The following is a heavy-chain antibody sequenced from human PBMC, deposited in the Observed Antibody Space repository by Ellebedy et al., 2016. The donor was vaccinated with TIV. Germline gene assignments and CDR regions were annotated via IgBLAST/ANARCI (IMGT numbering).Heavy chain of an antibody. J-gene: IGHJ4*02. V-gene: IGHV4-30-2*01. CDR2: IFHRGTT. D-gene: IGHD2-15*01. CDR3: ARGGGGGPLDY. Sequence: MPSETLSLTCAVSGDSINSVGHAWCCLRQRTGSGREWILYIFHRGTTYYSPSLKTRVTLSIDRSKNHFSLQLSSVTAADTAMYFCARGGGGGPLDYWGQGTLVTVSS. CDR1: GDSINSVGHA.